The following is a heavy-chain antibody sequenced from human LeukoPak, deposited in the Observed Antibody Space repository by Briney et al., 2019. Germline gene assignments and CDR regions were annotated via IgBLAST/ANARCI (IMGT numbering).Heavy chain of an antibody. CDR1: GGSFSGYY. J-gene: IGHJ4*02. V-gene: IGHV4-34*01. Sequence: SETLSLTCAVYGGSFSGYYWSWIRQPPGKGLEWIGEINHSGSTNYNPSLKSRVTISVDTSKNQFSLKLSSVTAADTAVYYCARDAGWNVDYWGQGTLVTVSS. CDR2: INHSGST. CDR3: ARDAGWNVDY. D-gene: IGHD1-1*01.